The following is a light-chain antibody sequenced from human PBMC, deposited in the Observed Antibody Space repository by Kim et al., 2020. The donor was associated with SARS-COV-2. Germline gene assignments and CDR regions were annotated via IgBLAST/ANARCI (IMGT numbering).Light chain of an antibody. V-gene: IGKV3-20*01. CDR1: QSVSSGY. CDR2: GAS. CDR3: QQDGSTPWT. J-gene: IGKJ1*01. Sequence: EVVLTQSPGTLSLSPGERATLFCRASQSVSSGYLAWYQHKPGQAPRVLIYGASSRATGIPDRFSGSGSGTDFTFTISRLEPEDFTIYYCQQDGSTPWTFGQGTKVDIK.